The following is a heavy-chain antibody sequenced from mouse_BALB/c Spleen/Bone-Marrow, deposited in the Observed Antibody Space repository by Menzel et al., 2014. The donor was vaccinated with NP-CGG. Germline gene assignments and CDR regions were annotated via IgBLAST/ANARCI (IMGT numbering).Heavy chain of an antibody. CDR2: IWAGGAT. V-gene: IGHV2-9*02. CDR3: ARVLRRSQDAMDY. Sequence: VQLQQSGPGLVAPSQSLSITCTVSGFSLTNFGVHWVRRPPGKGLEWLGIIWAGGATDYHSALMSRLIISKDNSKSQVFLKMNSLQTDDTAMYYCARVLRRSQDAMDYWGQGTSVTVSS. CDR1: GFSLTNFG. D-gene: IGHD2-12*01. J-gene: IGHJ4*01.